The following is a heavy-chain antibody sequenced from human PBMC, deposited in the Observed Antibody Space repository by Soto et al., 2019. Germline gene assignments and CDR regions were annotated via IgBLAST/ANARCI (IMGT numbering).Heavy chain of an antibody. V-gene: IGHV1-3*01. CDR1: GYTFTSYA. D-gene: IGHD6-6*01. CDR2: INAGNGNT. CDR3: ASGVEYSSSSGPPYEPNYHCYGMDV. Sequence: ASVKVSCKASGYTFTSYAMHWVRQAPGQRLEWMGWINAGNGNTKYSQKFQGRVTITRDTSASTAYMELSSLRSEDTAVYYCASGVEYSSSSGPPYEPNYHCYGMDVWGQGTTVTVSS. J-gene: IGHJ6*02.